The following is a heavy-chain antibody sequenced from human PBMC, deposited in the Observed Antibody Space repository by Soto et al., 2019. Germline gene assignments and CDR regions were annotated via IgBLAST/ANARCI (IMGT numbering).Heavy chain of an antibody. CDR3: ARYEFWSGYWSY. CDR1: GGSISTYY. CDR2: IYYGGVT. D-gene: IGHD3-3*01. J-gene: IGHJ4*02. V-gene: IGHV4-59*03. Sequence: SETLSLTCAVSGGSISTYYWSWVRQPPGKGLEWIGFIYYGGVTNYNPSLKSRVTMSVDSSKNQFSLKLTSVTAADTAVYYCARYEFWSGYWSYWGPGTLVTVSS.